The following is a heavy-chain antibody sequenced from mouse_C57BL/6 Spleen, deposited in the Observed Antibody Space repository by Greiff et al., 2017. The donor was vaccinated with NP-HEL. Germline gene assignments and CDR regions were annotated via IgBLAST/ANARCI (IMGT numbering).Heavy chain of an antibody. J-gene: IGHJ4*01. V-gene: IGHV1-82*01. CDR2: IYPGDGDI. CDR3: ARLALYAMDY. CDR1: GYAFSSSW. Sequence: QVQLQQSGPELVKPGASVKISCKASGYAFSSSWMNWVKQRPGKGLEWIGRIYPGDGDINYNGKFKGKATLTADKSSSTAYMQLSSLTSEDSAVYFCARLALYAMDYWGQGTSVTVSS.